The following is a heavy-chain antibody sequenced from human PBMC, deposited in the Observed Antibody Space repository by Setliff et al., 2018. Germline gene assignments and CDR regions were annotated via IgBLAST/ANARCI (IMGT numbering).Heavy chain of an antibody. V-gene: IGHV4-4*02. Sequence: PSETLSLTCTVSGESIRSNNWWNWVRQPPGKGLEWIGAIYQSGTTNYNPSLKSRVTISADTSKNQFSLKLKSVTAADTAVYYCARAHGRNIRGDYWGQGALVTVSS. CDR3: ARAHGRNIRGDY. D-gene: IGHD3-10*01. J-gene: IGHJ4*02. CDR1: GESIRSNNW. CDR2: IYQSGTT.